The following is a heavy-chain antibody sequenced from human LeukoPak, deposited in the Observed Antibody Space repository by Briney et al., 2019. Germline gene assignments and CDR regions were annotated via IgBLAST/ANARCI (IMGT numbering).Heavy chain of an antibody. J-gene: IGHJ5*02. CDR2: ISWNSGSI. V-gene: IGHV3-9*01. D-gene: IGHD3-9*01. CDR3: AKGVLRYFDWPHRKNWFDP. Sequence: PGGSLRLSCAASGFTFDDYAMHWVRQAPGKGLEWVSGISWNSGSIGYADSVKGRFTISRDNAKNSLYLQMNSLRAEDTALYYCAKGVLRYFDWPHRKNWFDPWGQGTLVTVSS. CDR1: GFTFDDYA.